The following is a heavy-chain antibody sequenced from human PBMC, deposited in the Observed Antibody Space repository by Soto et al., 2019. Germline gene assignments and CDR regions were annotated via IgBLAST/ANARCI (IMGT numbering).Heavy chain of an antibody. Sequence: QVPLQESGPGLVKPSQTLSLTCTVSGGSVSGGVYYWNWIRQYPEKGLEWIGYIYYSGSTYYNPSLRSRVTISADTSKNQFSLKLSSVTVADTAVYYCARSSVAGAGYFQHWGQGTQVIVSS. D-gene: IGHD6-19*01. V-gene: IGHV4-31*03. CDR3: ARSSVAGAGYFQH. J-gene: IGHJ1*01. CDR1: GGSVSGGVYY. CDR2: IYYSGST.